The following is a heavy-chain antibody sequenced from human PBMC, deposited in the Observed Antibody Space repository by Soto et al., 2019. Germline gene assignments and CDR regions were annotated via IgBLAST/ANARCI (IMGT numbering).Heavy chain of an antibody. D-gene: IGHD3-10*01. CDR3: VAELGFGKLSVV. J-gene: IGHJ6*02. Sequence: QVQVVQSGVEVRRPGSSVKVSCKASGDTFKNCVISWVRQAPGQGLEWMGGIIPLFGTTDFAQRLQGRLTITTDESTTTAYMELSRLRSEDTATYYCVAELGFGKLSVVWGQGTTVIVSS. CDR1: GDTFKNCV. CDR2: IIPLFGTT. V-gene: IGHV1-69*01.